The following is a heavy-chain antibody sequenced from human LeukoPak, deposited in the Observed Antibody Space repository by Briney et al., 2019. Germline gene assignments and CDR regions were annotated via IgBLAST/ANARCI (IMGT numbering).Heavy chain of an antibody. CDR1: GGSINSYY. V-gene: IGHV4-59*12. CDR2: IYYSGST. J-gene: IGHJ6*03. D-gene: IGHD3-10*01. CDR3: ARLGIGSGYYYYYMDV. Sequence: SETLSLTCTVSGGSINSYYWSWIRQPPGKGLEWIGYIYYSGSTNYNPSLKSRVTISVDTSKNQFSLKLSSVTAADTAVYYCARLGIGSGYYYYYMDVWGKGTTVTISS.